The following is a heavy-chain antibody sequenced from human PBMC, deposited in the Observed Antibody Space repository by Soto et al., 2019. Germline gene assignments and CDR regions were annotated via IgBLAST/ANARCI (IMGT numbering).Heavy chain of an antibody. CDR1: GFTFSTYA. CDR2: ISYGGSDK. Sequence: QVQLVESGGGVVQPGRSLRLSCAASGFTFSTYAIHWVRQAPGKGLEWVAVISYGGSDKYYADSVKGRFTISRDNSKNTLYLHMNSPRAEAAALYYCARDRFGDGCRNYSDYWGQGTLVTVSS. V-gene: IGHV3-30-3*01. J-gene: IGHJ4*02. D-gene: IGHD3-3*01. CDR3: ARDRFGDGCRNYSDY.